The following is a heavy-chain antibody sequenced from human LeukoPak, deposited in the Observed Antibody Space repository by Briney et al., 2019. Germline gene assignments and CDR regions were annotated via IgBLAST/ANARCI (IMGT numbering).Heavy chain of an antibody. CDR2: INPNSGGT. V-gene: IGHV1-2*02. J-gene: IGHJ4*02. CDR1: GGTFSSYA. CDR3: AREEHGFDY. Sequence: ASVKVSCKASGGTFSSYAISWVRQAPGQGLEWMGWINPNSGGTNYAQKFQGRVTMTRDTSISTAYMELSRLRSDDTAVYYCAREEHGFDYWGQGTLVTVSS. D-gene: IGHD1/OR15-1a*01.